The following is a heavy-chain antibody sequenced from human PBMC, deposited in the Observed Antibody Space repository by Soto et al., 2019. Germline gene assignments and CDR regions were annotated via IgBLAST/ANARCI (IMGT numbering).Heavy chain of an antibody. D-gene: IGHD4-17*01. V-gene: IGHV3-33*01. Sequence: GGSLRLSCAASGFTFSSYGMHWVRQAPGKGLEWVAVIWYDGSNKYYADSVKGRFTISRDNSKNTLYLQMNSLRAEDTAVYYCAREDYEDYYYYYGMDVWGQGTTVTVSS. CDR1: GFTFSSYG. J-gene: IGHJ6*02. CDR3: AREDYEDYYYYYGMDV. CDR2: IWYDGSNK.